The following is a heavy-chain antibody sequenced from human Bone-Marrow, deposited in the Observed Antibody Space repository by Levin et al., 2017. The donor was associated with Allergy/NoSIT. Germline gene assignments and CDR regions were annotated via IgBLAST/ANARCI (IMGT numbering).Heavy chain of an antibody. D-gene: IGHD6-13*01. CDR1: GFTFNSYW. V-gene: IGHV3-7*01. Sequence: GESLKISCEASGFTFNSYWMTWVRQAPGKGLEWVANIKQDGSEKYYVDSVKGRFTVSRDNAKNLLYLHMKSLRGEDTAVYYCASLWQQLVLGYGMDVWGQGTTVTVSS. CDR2: IKQDGSEK. CDR3: ASLWQQLVLGYGMDV. J-gene: IGHJ6*02.